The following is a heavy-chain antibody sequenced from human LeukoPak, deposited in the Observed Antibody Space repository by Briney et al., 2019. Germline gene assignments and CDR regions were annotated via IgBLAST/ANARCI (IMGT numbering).Heavy chain of an antibody. CDR2: IYYSGST. CDR1: GGSIRSGDYY. D-gene: IGHD6-6*01. Sequence: SETLSLTCTVSGGSIRSGDYYWSWIRQPPGKGLEWIGYIYYSGSTYYNPSLKSRVTISVDTSKNQFSLKLSSVTAADTAVYYCARGVYSSSSKAEDYWGQRTLVTVSS. J-gene: IGHJ4*02. V-gene: IGHV4-30-4*01. CDR3: ARGVYSSSSKAEDY.